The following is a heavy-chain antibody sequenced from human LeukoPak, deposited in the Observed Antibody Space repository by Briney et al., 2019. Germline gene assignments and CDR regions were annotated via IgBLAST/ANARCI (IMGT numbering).Heavy chain of an antibody. D-gene: IGHD6-13*01. Sequence: PSETLSLTCTVSGGSISSYYWSWIRQPPGKGLEWIGYIYYSGSTNYNPSLKSRVTISVDTSKNQFSLKLSSVTAADTAVYYCAGEPFAGKPFDYWGQGTLVTVSS. J-gene: IGHJ4*02. CDR3: AGEPFAGKPFDY. CDR1: GGSISSYY. V-gene: IGHV4-59*01. CDR2: IYYSGST.